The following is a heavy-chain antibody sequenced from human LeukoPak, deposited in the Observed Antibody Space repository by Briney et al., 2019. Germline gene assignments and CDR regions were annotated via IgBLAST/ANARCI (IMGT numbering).Heavy chain of an antibody. CDR2: IYSGGST. CDR1: GFTVSSNY. V-gene: IGHV3-66*01. J-gene: IGHJ4*02. Sequence: GGSLRLSCAASGFTVSSNYMSWVRQAPGKGLEWVSVIYSGGSTYYADSVKGRFTISRDNSKNTLYLQMNSLRAEDTAVYYCAKDQLWFGELLPLDYWGQGTLVTVSS. CDR3: AKDQLWFGELLPLDY. D-gene: IGHD3-10*01.